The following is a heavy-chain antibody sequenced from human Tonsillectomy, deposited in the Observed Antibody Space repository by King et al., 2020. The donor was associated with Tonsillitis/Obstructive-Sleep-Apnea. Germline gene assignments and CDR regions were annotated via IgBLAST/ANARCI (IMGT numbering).Heavy chain of an antibody. CDR1: GGSFSGYY. CDR3: ARGRVEMATIRRYYFDY. D-gene: IGHD5-24*01. CDR2: INHSGST. V-gene: IGHV4-34*01. J-gene: IGHJ4*02. Sequence: VQLQQWGAGLLKPSETLSLTCAVYGGSFSGYYWSWIRQPPGKGLEWIGEINHSGSTNYNPSLKSRVTISVDTSKNQFSLKLSSVTAADTAVYYCARGRVEMATIRRYYFDYWGQGTLVTVSS.